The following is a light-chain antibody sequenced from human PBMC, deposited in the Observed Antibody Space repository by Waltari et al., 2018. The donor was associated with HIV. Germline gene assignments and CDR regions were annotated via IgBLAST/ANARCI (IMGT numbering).Light chain of an antibody. V-gene: IGLV6-57*02. J-gene: IGLJ3*02. CDR2: EHN. CDR1: SGSIASNY. CDR3: QSYDSITWV. Sequence: FMLTQPYSVSESPGKTVTISCTGSSGSIASNYLQWYQQRPGSAPTTVIYEHNQRPSGVPDRFSGSIDSSSNSASLTISGLKTEDEADYYCQSYDSITWVFGGGTKLTVL.